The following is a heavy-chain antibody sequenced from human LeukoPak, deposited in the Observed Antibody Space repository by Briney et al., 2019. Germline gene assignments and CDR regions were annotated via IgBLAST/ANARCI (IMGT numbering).Heavy chain of an antibody. CDR3: XKVXSAVVAAATNF. CDR1: GFTFSNYA. J-gene: IGHJ4*02. Sequence: GGSLRLSCAASGFTFSNYAMSWVRQAPGKGLEWVSVISGSGGSTYHADSVKGRFTISRDNSKNTLYLEMNSLRAEDTAIYYCXKVXSAVVAAATNFWGQGTLVTVSS. CDR2: ISGSGGST. V-gene: IGHV3-23*01. D-gene: IGHD2-15*01.